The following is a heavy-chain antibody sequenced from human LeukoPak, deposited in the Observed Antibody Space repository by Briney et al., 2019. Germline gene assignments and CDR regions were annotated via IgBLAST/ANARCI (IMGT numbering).Heavy chain of an antibody. CDR3: ATMLRYDFWSGYYFDY. CDR2: ISSSGSTI. Sequence: GGSLRLSCAASGFTFSDYYMSWIRQAPGKGLEWVSYISSSGSTIYYADSVKGRFTISRDNAKNSLYLQMNSLRAEDTAVYYCATMLRYDFWSGYYFDYWGQGTLVTVSS. V-gene: IGHV3-11*01. D-gene: IGHD3-3*01. J-gene: IGHJ4*02. CDR1: GFTFSDYY.